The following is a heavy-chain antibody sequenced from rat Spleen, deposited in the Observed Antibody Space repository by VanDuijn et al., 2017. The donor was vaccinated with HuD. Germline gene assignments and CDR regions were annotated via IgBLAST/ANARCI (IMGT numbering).Heavy chain of an antibody. J-gene: IGHJ2*01. Sequence: EVQLVESGGGLVQPGRSLKLSCVASGFTFNNYWMTWIRQAPGKGLEWVASITNTGGSTYYPDSMKGRFTISRDNAESTLYLQMNSLRSEDTATYYCTREAYWGQGVMVTVSS. V-gene: IGHV5-31*01. CDR1: GFTFNNYW. CDR2: ITNTGGST. CDR3: TREAY.